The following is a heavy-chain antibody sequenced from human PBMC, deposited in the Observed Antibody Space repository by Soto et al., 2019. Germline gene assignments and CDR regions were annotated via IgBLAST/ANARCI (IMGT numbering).Heavy chain of an antibody. V-gene: IGHV1-2*02. CDR2: INPNSGGT. Sequence: RASVKVSCKASGYTFTGYYMHWVRQAPGQGLEWMGWINPNSGGTNYAQKFQGRVTMTRDTSISTAYMELSRLRSDDTAVYYCARADYDFWSGNWFDPWGQGTLVTVSS. CDR3: ARADYDFWSGNWFDP. CDR1: GYTFTGYY. J-gene: IGHJ5*02. D-gene: IGHD3-3*01.